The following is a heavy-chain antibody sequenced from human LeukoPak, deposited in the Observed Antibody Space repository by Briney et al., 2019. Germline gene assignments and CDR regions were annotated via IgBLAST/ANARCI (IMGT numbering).Heavy chain of an antibody. J-gene: IGHJ4*02. CDR1: GYTFTDYY. V-gene: IGHV1-2*02. CDR2: INPNSGAT. D-gene: IGHD3-3*01. Sequence: ASVKVSCKAAGYTFTDYYMHWVRQAPGQGLEWMGWINPNSGATNYAQKFQGRVTMTRDTSITTAYMELSRLISDDTAVYYCARDVPYYDFWSGYYTGGGFDYWGQGTLVTVSS. CDR3: ARDVPYYDFWSGYYTGGGFDY.